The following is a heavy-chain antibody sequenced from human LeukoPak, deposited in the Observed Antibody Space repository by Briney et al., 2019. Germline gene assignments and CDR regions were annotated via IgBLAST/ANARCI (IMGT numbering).Heavy chain of an antibody. V-gene: IGHV3-7*05. Sequence: GGSLRLSCAASGFTFSTYWMTWVRQAPGKGLEWVANINKNGGDQYYGDSVKGRFTISRDNTKNSLYLQMNSLRAEDTAMYYCTTYYDSGPSKDWGQGTLVTVSS. J-gene: IGHJ4*02. CDR2: INKNGGDQ. CDR1: GFTFSTYW. CDR3: TTYYDSGPSKD. D-gene: IGHD3-22*01.